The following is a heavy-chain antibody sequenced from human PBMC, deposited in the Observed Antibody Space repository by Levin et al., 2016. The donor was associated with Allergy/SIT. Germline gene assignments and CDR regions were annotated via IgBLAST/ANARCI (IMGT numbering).Heavy chain of an antibody. CDR2: IYYSGST. J-gene: IGHJ4*02. CDR3: ARLEVGATTLFDY. Sequence: WIRQPPGKGLEWIGSIYYSGSTYYNPSLKSRVTISVDTSKNQFSLKLSSVTAADTAVYYCARLEVGATTLFDYWGQGTLVTVSS. D-gene: IGHD1-26*01. V-gene: IGHV4-39*01.